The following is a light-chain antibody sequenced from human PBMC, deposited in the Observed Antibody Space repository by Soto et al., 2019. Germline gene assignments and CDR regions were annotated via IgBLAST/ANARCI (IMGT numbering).Light chain of an antibody. J-gene: IGLJ1*01. CDR3: RSYTSRSTLYV. Sequence: QSALTQPASVSGSPGQSITVSCTGTSSDIVGYNYVSWYQQHPGKAPKLMVYEVTNRPSGVSDRFSGSKSGNTASLTISGLQADDEGYYYCRSYTSRSTLYVFGTGTKVTVL. CDR1: SSDIVGYNY. V-gene: IGLV2-14*01. CDR2: EVT.